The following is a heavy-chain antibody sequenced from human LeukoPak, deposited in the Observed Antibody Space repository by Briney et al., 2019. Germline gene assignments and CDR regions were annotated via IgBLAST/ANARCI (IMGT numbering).Heavy chain of an antibody. CDR1: GGSISSYY. V-gene: IGHV4-59*01. D-gene: IGHD6-13*01. CDR2: IYYSGST. CDR3: ASVSYSSSWWNLDY. Sequence: PSETLSLTCTVSGGSISSYYWSWIRQPPGKGLEWIGYIYYSGSTNYNPSLKSRVTISVDTSKNQFSLKLSSVTAADTAVYYCASVSYSSSWWNLDYWGQGTLVTVSS. J-gene: IGHJ4*02.